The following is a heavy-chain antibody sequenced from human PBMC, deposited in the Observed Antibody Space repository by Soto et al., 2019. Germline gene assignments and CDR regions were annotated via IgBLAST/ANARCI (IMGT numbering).Heavy chain of an antibody. Sequence: EVQLVESGGGVVRPGGSLRLSRAASGFTFADYGMSWVRQAPGKGLEWVSGINWKGGSKGYADSVKGRFTVSRDNAKNYLYLQIKSLRAEDTALYYCAKHTVIYYYYYMEVWGNGTTVTVSS. V-gene: IGHV3-20*04. CDR2: INWKGGSK. J-gene: IGHJ6*03. CDR3: AKHTVIYYYYYMEV. D-gene: IGHD4-17*01. CDR1: GFTFADYG.